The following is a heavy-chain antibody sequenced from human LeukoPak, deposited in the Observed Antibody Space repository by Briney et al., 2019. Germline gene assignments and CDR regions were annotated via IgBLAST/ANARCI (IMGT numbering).Heavy chain of an antibody. CDR1: GYSISSGYY. CDR3: ARGYSSSWYWDY. CDR2: IYISGST. V-gene: IGHV4-38-2*02. D-gene: IGHD6-13*01. Sequence: SETLSLTCTVSGYSISSGYYWGWIRQPPGKGLEWIGRIYISGSTNYNPSLKSRVTMSVDTSKNQFSLKLSSVTAADTAVYYCARGYSSSWYWDYWGQGTLVTVSS. J-gene: IGHJ4*02.